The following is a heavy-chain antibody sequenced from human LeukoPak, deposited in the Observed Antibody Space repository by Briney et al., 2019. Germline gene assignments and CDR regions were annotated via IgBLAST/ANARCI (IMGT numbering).Heavy chain of an antibody. J-gene: IGHJ4*02. D-gene: IGHD2-15*01. V-gene: IGHV1-69*04. CDR3: AIPSGYSYYFDY. CDR2: IIPILGIA. Sequence: SVKVSCKASGGTFGSYAISWVRQAPGQGLEWMGRIIPILGIANYAQKFQGRVTITADKSTSTAYMELSSLGSEDTAAYYCAIPSGYSYYFDYWGQGTLVTVSS. CDR1: GGTFGSYA.